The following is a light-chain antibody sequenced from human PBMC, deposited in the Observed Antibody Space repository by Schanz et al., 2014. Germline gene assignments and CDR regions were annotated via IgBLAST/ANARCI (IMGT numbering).Light chain of an antibody. V-gene: IGLV2-11*01. Sequence: QSALTQPRSVSGSPGQSVTISCTGTSSDVGGYNFVSWYQQHPGKAPKLMIFDVSERPSGVPDRFSGSKSGNTASLTISGLQAEDEADYFCCSYGSYTWGVFGSGTKVTVL. CDR2: DVS. J-gene: IGLJ1*01. CDR1: SSDVGGYNF. CDR3: CSYGSYTWGV.